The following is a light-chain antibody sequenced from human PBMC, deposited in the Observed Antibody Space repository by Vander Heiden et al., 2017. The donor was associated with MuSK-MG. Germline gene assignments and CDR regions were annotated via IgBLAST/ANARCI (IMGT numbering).Light chain of an antibody. CDR3: CSYAGSSSYVV. Sequence: QSALTQPASVSGPPGQSITISCTGTSSDVGSYNLVSWYQQHPGKAPKLMIYEVSKRTSGVSNRFSGSKSGNTASLTISGLQAEDEADYYCCSYAGSSSYVVFGGGTKLTVL. CDR2: EVS. CDR1: SSDVGSYNL. V-gene: IGLV2-23*02. J-gene: IGLJ2*01.